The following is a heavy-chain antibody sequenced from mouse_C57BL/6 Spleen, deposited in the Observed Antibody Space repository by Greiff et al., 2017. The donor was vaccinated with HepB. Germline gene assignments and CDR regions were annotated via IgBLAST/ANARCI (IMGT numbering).Heavy chain of an antibody. CDR1: GYTFTSYW. J-gene: IGHJ1*03. V-gene: IGHV1-52*01. CDR3: AREISTMDVDV. Sequence: QVQLQQPGAELVRPGSSVKLSCKASGYTFTSYWMHWVKQRPIQGLEWIGNIDPSDSETHYNQKFKDKATLTVDKSSSTAYMQLSSLTSEDSAVYYCAREISTMDVDVWGTGTTVTVSS. CDR2: IDPSDSET. D-gene: IGHD2-1*01.